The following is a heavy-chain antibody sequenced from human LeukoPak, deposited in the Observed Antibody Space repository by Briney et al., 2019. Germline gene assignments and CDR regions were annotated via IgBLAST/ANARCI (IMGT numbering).Heavy chain of an antibody. Sequence: PGGSLTLSCATSVFAFSTYAMSWVRQAPGKGLEWVSAISGSGANTYYANSVRGRFTISKDNSKNPLYLQMNNLSAEDTAVYFCAKDLQSGYDYPSPEEYRGQGTLVTVSS. CDR1: VFAFSTYA. V-gene: IGHV3-23*01. CDR3: AKDLQSGYDYPSPEEY. CDR2: ISGSGANT. J-gene: IGHJ4*02. D-gene: IGHD3-22*01.